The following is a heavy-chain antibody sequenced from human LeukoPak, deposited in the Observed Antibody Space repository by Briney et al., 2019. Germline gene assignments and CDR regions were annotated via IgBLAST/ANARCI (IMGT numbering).Heavy chain of an antibody. CDR2: ISDDGSNK. CDR3: ARDPNGDYIGAFEF. CDR1: GFTFSSYG. D-gene: IGHD4-17*01. Sequence: GGSLRLSCVASGFTFSSYGMHWVRQAPGKGLEWVAVISDDGSNKYYADSVKGRFTISRDNSKNTLYLQMNSLKTEDTAQYFCARDPNGDYIGAFEFWGQGTGVTVSS. V-gene: IGHV3-30*03. J-gene: IGHJ3*01.